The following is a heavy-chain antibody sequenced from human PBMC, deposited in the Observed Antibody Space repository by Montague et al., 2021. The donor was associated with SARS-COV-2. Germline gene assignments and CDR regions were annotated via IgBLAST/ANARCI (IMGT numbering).Heavy chain of an antibody. V-gene: IGHV3-30*04. D-gene: IGHD3-3*01. CDR3: ARAPHYYTSKFDL. CDR2: ISHDENGR. J-gene: IGHJ4*02. CDR1: GFTFDSFV. Sequence: SLRLSCAASGFTFDSFVIHWVRQAPGKGLEWVASISHDENGRNYADSVRGRFSISRDNSNNSASLQMNSLRGDDTAVFYCARAPHYYTSKFDLWGQGTLVTVSS.